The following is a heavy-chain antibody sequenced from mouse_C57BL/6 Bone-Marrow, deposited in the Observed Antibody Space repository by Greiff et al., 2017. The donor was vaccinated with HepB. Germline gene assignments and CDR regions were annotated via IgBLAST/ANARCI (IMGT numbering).Heavy chain of an antibody. CDR1: GYTFTSYW. Sequence: SFTFSFNASGYTFTSYWMHWVKQRPGQGLEWIGMIHPNSGSTNYNEKFKSKATLTVDKSSSTAYMQLSSLTSEDSAVYYCARSFYGSSAYWGQGTLVTVSA. V-gene: IGHV1-64*01. CDR2: IHPNSGST. CDR3: ARSFYGSSAY. J-gene: IGHJ3*01. D-gene: IGHD1-1*01.